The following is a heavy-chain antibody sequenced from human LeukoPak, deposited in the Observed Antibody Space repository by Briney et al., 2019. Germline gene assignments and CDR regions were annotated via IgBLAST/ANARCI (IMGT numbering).Heavy chain of an antibody. V-gene: IGHV1-69*13. D-gene: IGHD5-24*01. Sequence: SVKVSCKASGGTFSSYAIGWVRQAPGQGLEWMGGIIPIFGTANYAQKFQGRVTITADESTSTAYMELSSLRSEDTAVYYCARDQGDGYSLGGLDYWGQGTLVTVSS. CDR1: GGTFSSYA. CDR3: ARDQGDGYSLGGLDY. J-gene: IGHJ4*02. CDR2: IIPIFGTA.